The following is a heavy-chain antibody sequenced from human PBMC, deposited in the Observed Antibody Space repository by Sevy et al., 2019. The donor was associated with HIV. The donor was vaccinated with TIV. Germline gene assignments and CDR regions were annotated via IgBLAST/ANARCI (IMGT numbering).Heavy chain of an antibody. CDR2: IYSDGRT. CDR1: GLSVSDNY. J-gene: IGHJ6*02. CDR3: ARDRYYDASGYYYYYYGMDV. D-gene: IGHD3-22*01. V-gene: IGHV3-66*01. Sequence: GGSLRLSCAASGLSVSDNYMNWVRQAPGKGLKWVSVIYSDGRTYYPDSVKGRFSISRDNSKNTLYLHMKSLRPEDTAVYYCARDRYYDASGYYYYYYGMDVWGQGTTVTVSS.